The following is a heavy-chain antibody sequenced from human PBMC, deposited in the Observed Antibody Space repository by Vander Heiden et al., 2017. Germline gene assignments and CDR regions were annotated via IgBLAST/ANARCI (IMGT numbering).Heavy chain of an antibody. D-gene: IGHD2-21*02. Sequence: QVQLVQSGAEVKKPGSSVKVSCKASGGTFSSYAISWVRQAPGQGLEWMGGIIPIFGTANYAQKFQGRVTITADESTSTAYMELSSLRSEDTAVYYCAARRGLGGDSNRDYYYGMDVWGQGTTVTVSS. J-gene: IGHJ6*02. CDR3: AARRGLGGDSNRDYYYGMDV. CDR1: GGTFSSYA. CDR2: IIPIFGTA. V-gene: IGHV1-69*01.